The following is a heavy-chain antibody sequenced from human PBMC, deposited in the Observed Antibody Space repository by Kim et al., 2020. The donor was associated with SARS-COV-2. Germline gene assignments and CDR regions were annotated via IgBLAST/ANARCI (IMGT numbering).Heavy chain of an antibody. Sequence: SETLSLTCAVYGGSFSGYYWSWIRQPPGKGLEWIGEINHSGSTNYNPSLKSRVTISVDTSKNQFSLKLSSVTAADTAVYYCARKGPTGKRGNYYYYGMDVWGQGTTVTVSS. V-gene: IGHV4-34*01. D-gene: IGHD7-27*01. CDR2: INHSGST. CDR3: ARKGPTGKRGNYYYYGMDV. J-gene: IGHJ6*02. CDR1: GGSFSGYY.